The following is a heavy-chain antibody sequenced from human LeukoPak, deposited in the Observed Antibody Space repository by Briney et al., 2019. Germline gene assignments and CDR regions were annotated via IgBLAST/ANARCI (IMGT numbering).Heavy chain of an antibody. CDR1: GFTFSSYS. CDR2: ISSSSSTI. D-gene: IGHD1-26*01. CDR3: ARETSRQGIGARAPYYYGMDV. V-gene: IGHV3-48*04. Sequence: GGSLRLSCAASGFTFSSYSMNWVRQAPGKGLEWVSYISSSSSTIYYADSVKGRFTISRDNAKNSLYLQTNSLRAEDTAVYYCARETSRQGIGARAPYYYGMDVWGQGTTVTVSS. J-gene: IGHJ6*02.